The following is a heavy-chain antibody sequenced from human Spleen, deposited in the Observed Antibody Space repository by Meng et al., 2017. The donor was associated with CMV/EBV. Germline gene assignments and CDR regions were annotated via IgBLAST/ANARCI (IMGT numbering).Heavy chain of an antibody. D-gene: IGHD6-13*01. V-gene: IGHV3-30-3*01. J-gene: IGHJ4*02. Sequence: QVQLVEXGXGGVQPGXSRRLSCAASGFTFSSYAVHWVRQAPGKGLEWVAVISYDGSNKYYADSVKGRFTISRDNSKNTLYLQMNSRRAEDTAVYYCARSSWYLSEASVWGQGTLATVAS. CDR1: GFTFSSYA. CDR3: ARSSWYLSEASV. CDR2: ISYDGSNK.